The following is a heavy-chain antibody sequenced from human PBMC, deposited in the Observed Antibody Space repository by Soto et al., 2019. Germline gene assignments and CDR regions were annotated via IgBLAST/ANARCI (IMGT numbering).Heavy chain of an antibody. V-gene: IGHV3-30*03. J-gene: IGHJ4*02. D-gene: IGHD5-18*01. CDR3: AREGDTAMAPPFDY. CDR2: VSHDGRNT. CDR1: GFTFSDYA. Sequence: PGGSLRLSCAASGFTFSDYAMHWVRQAPGKGLEWVAVVSHDGRNTHYADSVKGRFTISRDNSKNTLYLQMNSLRAEDTAVYYCAREGDTAMAPPFDYWGQGTQVTV.